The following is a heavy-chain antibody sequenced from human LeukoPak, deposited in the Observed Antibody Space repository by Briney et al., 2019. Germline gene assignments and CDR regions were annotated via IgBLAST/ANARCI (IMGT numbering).Heavy chain of an antibody. CDR2: ISWNSGSI. D-gene: IGHD2-21*02. CDR3: ARGLVTAPRSTLDI. Sequence: GRSLRLSCAASGFTFDDYAMHWVRQAPGKGLEWVSGISWNSGSIGYADSVKGRFTISRDNAKNSLYLQMNSLRVEDTAIYYCARGLVTAPRSTLDIWGQGTKVTVAS. J-gene: IGHJ3*02. V-gene: IGHV3-9*01. CDR1: GFTFDDYA.